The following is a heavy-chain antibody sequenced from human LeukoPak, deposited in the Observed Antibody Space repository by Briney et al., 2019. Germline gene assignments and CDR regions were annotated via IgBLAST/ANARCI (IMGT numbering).Heavy chain of an antibody. Sequence: NPSETLSLTCTVSGGSISSYYWSWIRQPPGKGLEWIGYIYYSGSTNYNPSLKSRVTISVDTSKNQFSLKLSSVTAADTAVYYCAKDCSSTSSWYYYYGMDVWGQGTTVTVSS. J-gene: IGHJ6*02. CDR2: IYYSGST. CDR1: GGSISSYY. V-gene: IGHV4-59*01. D-gene: IGHD2-2*01. CDR3: AKDCSSTSSWYYYYGMDV.